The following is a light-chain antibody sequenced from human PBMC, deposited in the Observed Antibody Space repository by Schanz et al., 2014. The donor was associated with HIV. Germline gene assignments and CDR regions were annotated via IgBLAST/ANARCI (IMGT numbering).Light chain of an antibody. J-gene: IGKJ1*01. CDR2: GAS. CDR1: QTLSRTRQGISSTY. Sequence: EIVLTQSPGTLPLSPGKGATLSCRASQTLSRTRQGISSTYFAWYQQKPGQAPRLLVYGASNKATGIPDRLGGSGSGTDFTVTISRVETEEYAVYHCEQYGSLPWTFSQGTKVVVK. CDR3: EQYGSLPWT. V-gene: IGKV3-20*01.